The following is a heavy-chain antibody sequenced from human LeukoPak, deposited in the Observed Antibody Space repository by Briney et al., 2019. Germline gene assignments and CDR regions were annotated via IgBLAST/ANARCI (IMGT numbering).Heavy chain of an antibody. Sequence: GSLRLSCAASGFTFSTCAMNWVRQAPGKGLEWVSGISGSGAATYYADSVMGRFTISRDNSKNTLYLQMNSLRAEDTAVYYCAKEKEVGTNIYYMDVWGKGTTVTVSS. CDR1: GFTFSTCA. CDR2: ISGSGAAT. J-gene: IGHJ6*03. V-gene: IGHV3-23*01. CDR3: AKEKEVGTNIYYMDV. D-gene: IGHD1-26*01.